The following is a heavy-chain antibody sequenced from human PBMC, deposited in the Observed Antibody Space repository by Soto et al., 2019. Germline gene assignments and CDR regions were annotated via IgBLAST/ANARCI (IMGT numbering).Heavy chain of an antibody. D-gene: IGHD3-16*01. CDR2: IKQDGSEK. CDR3: ARGGRHDDY. Sequence: EVQLVESGGGLVQPGGSLRLSCAASGFTFSSYWISWVRQAAGKGLEWVANIKQDGSEKYDVDSVKGRFTISRDNAKNSLYMQMNSLSAEHTAVHYCARGGRHDDYWGQGTLVTLSS. J-gene: IGHJ4*02. CDR1: GFTFSSYW. V-gene: IGHV3-7*01.